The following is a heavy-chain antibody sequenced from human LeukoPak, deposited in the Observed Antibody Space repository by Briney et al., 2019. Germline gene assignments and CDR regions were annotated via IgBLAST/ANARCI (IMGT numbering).Heavy chain of an antibody. Sequence: GESLKISCKGSGYSFTKYWISWVRQMPGKGLEWMGRTDPSDSYTKYSPSFQGHVTISADKSISTAYLQWSSLKASDTAMYYCARHYYETLSAFDIWGQGTMVTVSS. V-gene: IGHV5-10-1*01. CDR1: GYSFTKYW. CDR3: ARHYYETLSAFDI. J-gene: IGHJ3*02. D-gene: IGHD3-22*01. CDR2: TDPSDSYT.